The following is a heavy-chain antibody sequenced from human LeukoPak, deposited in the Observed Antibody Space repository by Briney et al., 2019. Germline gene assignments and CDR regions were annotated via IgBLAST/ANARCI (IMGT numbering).Heavy chain of an antibody. CDR2: LNTGGNST. V-gene: IGHV3-74*01. CDR3: AKTVNYSWNADDY. D-gene: IGHD1-20*01. J-gene: IGHJ4*02. Sequence: GGSLTPSCTASGFNFSNYCTHWVRQAPGKGLVWVSRLNTGGNSTIYADSVKGRFIISRDNAKSTLYLQMNSLRVEDSAVYYCAKTVNYSWNADDYWGQGTLVTVSS. CDR1: GFNFSNYC.